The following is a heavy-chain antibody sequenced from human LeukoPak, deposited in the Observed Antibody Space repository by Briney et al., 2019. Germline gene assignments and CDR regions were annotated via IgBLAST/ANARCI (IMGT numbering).Heavy chain of an antibody. CDR2: IYTSGST. Sequence: SQTLSLTCTVSGGSISSGSYYWSWIRQPAGKGLEWIGRIYTSGSTNYNPSLKSRVAISVDTSKNQFSLKLSSVTAADTAVYYCAREERFLGYFDYWGQGTLVTVSS. CDR1: GGSISSGSYY. D-gene: IGHD3-3*01. CDR3: AREERFLGYFDY. J-gene: IGHJ4*02. V-gene: IGHV4-61*02.